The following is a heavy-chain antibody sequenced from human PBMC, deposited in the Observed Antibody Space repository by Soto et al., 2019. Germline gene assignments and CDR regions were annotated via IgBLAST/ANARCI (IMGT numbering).Heavy chain of an antibody. CDR3: GRQGGLVDGNWFDP. J-gene: IGHJ5*02. D-gene: IGHD1-26*01. Sequence: QVQLVQSGAEVKKPGSSVKVSCKASGGTFSSYAISWVRQAPGQGLEWMGGIIPIFGTANYAQKFQGRVTXXAXEXMSTAYMELSSLRSEDTAVYYCGRQGGLVDGNWFDPWGQGTLVTVSS. CDR2: IIPIFGTA. CDR1: GGTFSSYA. V-gene: IGHV1-69*12.